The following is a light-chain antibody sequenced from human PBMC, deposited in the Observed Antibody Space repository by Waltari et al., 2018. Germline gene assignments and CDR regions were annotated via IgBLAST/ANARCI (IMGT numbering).Light chain of an antibody. Sequence: QSALTQPRSVSGSPGPSVTISCSGTSSAVGNSNFVSWYQQHPGNAPKLLIYDVVKRPSGVPDRFSGSKSGNTASLTISGLQTEDEADYYCCSYAGSYTFVFGGGTQLTVL. V-gene: IGLV2-11*01. CDR3: CSYAGSYTFV. CDR1: SSAVGNSNF. J-gene: IGLJ7*01. CDR2: DVV.